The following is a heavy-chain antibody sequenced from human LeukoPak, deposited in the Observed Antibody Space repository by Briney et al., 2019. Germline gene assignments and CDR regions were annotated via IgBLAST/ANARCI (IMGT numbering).Heavy chain of an antibody. Sequence: GGSLRLSCAASGFTFSSYSMNWVRQAPGKGLEWVSSISSSSSYIYYADSVKGRFTISRDNAKNSLYLQMNSLRAEDTAVYYCARGSGSYLYYYYYGMDVWGQGTTVTVSS. V-gene: IGHV3-21*01. D-gene: IGHD1-26*01. CDR2: ISSSSSYI. CDR3: ARGSGSYLYYYYYGMDV. CDR1: GFTFSSYS. J-gene: IGHJ6*02.